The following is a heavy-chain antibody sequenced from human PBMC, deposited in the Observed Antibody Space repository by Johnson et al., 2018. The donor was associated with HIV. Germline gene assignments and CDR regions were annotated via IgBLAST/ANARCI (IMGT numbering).Heavy chain of an antibody. J-gene: IGHJ3*02. CDR2: ISHDGSNK. CDR3: AKSLPGYDAFDI. CDR1: GFTFSSYG. V-gene: IGHV3-30*18. Sequence: QMQLVESGGGLVKPGGSLRLSCVASGFTFSSYGMHWVRQAPGKGLEWVAVISHDGSNKYYADSVKGRFTIFRDNSKNTLYLQMNSLRAEDTAVYYCAKSLPGYDAFDIWGQGTMVTVSS. D-gene: IGHD5-12*01.